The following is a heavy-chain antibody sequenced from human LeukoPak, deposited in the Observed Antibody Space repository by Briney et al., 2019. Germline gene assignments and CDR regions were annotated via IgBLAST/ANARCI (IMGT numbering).Heavy chain of an antibody. CDR1: GFTFSSYA. Sequence: GGSLRLSCAASGFTFSSYAMSWVRQAPGKGLEWVSAISGSGGSTYYADSVKGRFTISRDNSKNTLYLQMNSLRAEDTVVYYCAKDPPTNSSSWYLYEYYFDYWGQGTLVTVSS. D-gene: IGHD6-13*01. CDR3: AKDPPTNSSSWYLYEYYFDY. J-gene: IGHJ4*02. CDR2: ISGSGGST. V-gene: IGHV3-23*01.